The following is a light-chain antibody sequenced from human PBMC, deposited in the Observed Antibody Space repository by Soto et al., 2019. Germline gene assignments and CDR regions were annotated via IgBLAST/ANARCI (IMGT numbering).Light chain of an antibody. J-gene: IGKJ1*01. CDR2: KAS. Sequence: DVVMTQSPLSLPVTLGQPASISCRSSRSLVYSDGNAYLNWFQQRPGQSPRRLIYKASNRDSGVPDRFSGSGSGTDFTLQISSVEAEHVGVYYCMQATPWPPTFGRGTRVEIK. CDR3: MQATPWPPT. V-gene: IGKV2-30*01. CDR1: RSLVYSDGNAY.